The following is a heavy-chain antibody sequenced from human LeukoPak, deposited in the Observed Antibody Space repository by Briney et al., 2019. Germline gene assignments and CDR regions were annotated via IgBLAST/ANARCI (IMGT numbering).Heavy chain of an antibody. J-gene: IGHJ3*02. CDR1: GDSISNHY. CDR2: IYSNGNT. V-gene: IGHV4-59*11. Sequence: SETLSLTCTVSGDSISNHYWSWIRQPPGKELEWIGYIYSNGNTNYNPSLKSRVTISIDTSKGQFSLSLTSVSAADTAVYYCARSRRPYSFDAFDIWGQGTMVTVSS. CDR3: ARSRRPYSFDAFDI. D-gene: IGHD2-15*01.